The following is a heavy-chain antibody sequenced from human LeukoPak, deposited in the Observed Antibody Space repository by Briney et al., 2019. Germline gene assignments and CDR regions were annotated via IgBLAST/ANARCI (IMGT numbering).Heavy chain of an antibody. CDR1: GGSISSGDYY. Sequence: KPSETLSLTCTVSGGSISSGDYYWSWIRQPPGKGLEWIGYIYYSGSTYYNPSLKSRVTISVDTSKNQFSLKLSSVTAADTAVYYCAREGPYFDSQEPFDYWGQGTLVTVSS. V-gene: IGHV4-30-4*01. CDR3: AREGPYFDSQEPFDY. D-gene: IGHD3-9*01. CDR2: IYYSGST. J-gene: IGHJ4*02.